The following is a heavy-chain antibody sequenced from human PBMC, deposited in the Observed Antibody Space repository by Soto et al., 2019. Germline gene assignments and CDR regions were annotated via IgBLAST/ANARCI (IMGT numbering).Heavy chain of an antibody. Sequence: QVQLVQSGAEVKKPGASVKVSCKASGYTFTSYAMHWVRQAPGQRLEWMGWINAGNGNTKYSQKFQGRVTITRDTSASTAYMELSSLRSEDTAVYYCAGGDYVWGSYRNRGFDYWGQGTLVTVSS. V-gene: IGHV1-3*01. D-gene: IGHD3-16*02. CDR3: AGGDYVWGSYRNRGFDY. J-gene: IGHJ4*02. CDR1: GYTFTSYA. CDR2: INAGNGNT.